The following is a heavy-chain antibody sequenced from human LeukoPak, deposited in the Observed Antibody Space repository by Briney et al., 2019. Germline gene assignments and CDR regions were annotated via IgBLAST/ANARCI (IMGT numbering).Heavy chain of an antibody. Sequence: GSLRLSCAASGFTFSSYVMSWVRQAPGRGLEWVSAISGSAADTYYTDSVKGRFTVSRDNSKNTLFLQMNSLRAEDTAVYYCAKDGGGYTLAGYYFDYWGQGTLVTVSS. D-gene: IGHD5-12*01. CDR2: ISGSAADT. J-gene: IGHJ4*02. CDR1: GFTFSSYV. V-gene: IGHV3-23*01. CDR3: AKDGGGYTLAGYYFDY.